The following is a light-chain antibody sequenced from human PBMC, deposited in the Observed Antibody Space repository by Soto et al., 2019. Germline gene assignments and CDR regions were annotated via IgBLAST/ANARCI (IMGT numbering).Light chain of an antibody. CDR3: QHYNSYSEA. Sequence: DIHITPSPSTLSGSVGARVTITCRASRTISSWLAWYQQKPGQAPKLLIYKASTLKSGVPSRFSGSGSGTEFTLTISRLQPDDFATYYCQHYNSYSEAFGQGTKVDIK. V-gene: IGKV1-5*03. CDR1: RTISSW. CDR2: KAS. J-gene: IGKJ1*01.